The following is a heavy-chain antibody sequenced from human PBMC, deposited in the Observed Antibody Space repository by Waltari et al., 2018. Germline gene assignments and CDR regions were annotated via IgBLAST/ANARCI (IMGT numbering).Heavy chain of an antibody. CDR3: ARDRGRGIYLDS. CDR2: APGSGRT. Sequence: QLQLQGSGPALVKPSGTLSPTCVVPGDSMSSTDWWSLVRQSPEKGLEWIGQAPGSGRTNYNPSFASRVSVSVDTSTNQFSLKVTSATVADTAVYFCARDRGRGIYLDSWGQGVLVTVSP. J-gene: IGHJ4*02. D-gene: IGHD2-15*01. CDR1: GDSMSSTDW. V-gene: IGHV4-4*02.